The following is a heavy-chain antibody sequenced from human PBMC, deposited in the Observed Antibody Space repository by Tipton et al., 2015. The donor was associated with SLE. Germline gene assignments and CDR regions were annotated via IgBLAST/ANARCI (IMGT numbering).Heavy chain of an antibody. CDR3: ARMSGYDYDAFDI. J-gene: IGHJ3*02. Sequence: SLRLSCAASGFTFSSYSMNWVRQAPGKGLEWVSSISSSSSYIYYADSVKGRFTISRDNAKNSLYLQMNSLRAEDTAVYYCARMSGYDYDAFDIWGQGTMVTVSS. CDR1: GFTFSSYS. V-gene: IGHV3-21*01. D-gene: IGHD5-12*01. CDR2: ISSSSSYI.